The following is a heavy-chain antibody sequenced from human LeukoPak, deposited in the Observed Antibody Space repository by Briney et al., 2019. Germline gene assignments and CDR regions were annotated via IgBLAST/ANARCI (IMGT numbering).Heavy chain of an antibody. V-gene: IGHV4-4*07. Sequence: SETLSLTCTVSGGAISSYYWSWIRQPAGKGLEWIGRIYSSGSTNYNTSLKSRVTMSVGTSKNQFSLKLSSVTAADTAVYYCARDNEAAARAYDYWGQGTLVTVSS. CDR3: ARDNEAAARAYDY. J-gene: IGHJ4*02. CDR1: GGAISSYY. D-gene: IGHD6-13*01. CDR2: IYSSGST.